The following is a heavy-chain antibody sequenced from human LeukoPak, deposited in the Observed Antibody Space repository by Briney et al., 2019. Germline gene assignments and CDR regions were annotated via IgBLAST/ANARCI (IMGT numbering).Heavy chain of an antibody. CDR2: ISSSSSSYK. CDR3: AREKSFLEWLSTGRRDGYYMDV. J-gene: IGHJ6*03. Sequence: GGSLRLSCAASGFTFISYNMNWVRQAPGKGLEWVSSISSSSSSYKYYADSVKGRFTVSRDNAKNSLYLQMNSLRADDTAVYYCAREKSFLEWLSTGRRDGYYMDVWGKGTTVTVSS. D-gene: IGHD3-3*02. CDR1: GFTFISYN. V-gene: IGHV3-21*01.